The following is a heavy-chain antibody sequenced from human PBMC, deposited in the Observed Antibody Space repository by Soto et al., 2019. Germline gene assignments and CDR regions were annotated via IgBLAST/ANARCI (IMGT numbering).Heavy chain of an antibody. V-gene: IGHV3-33*01. CDR1: GFTFSSYG. Sequence: GGSLRLSCAASGFTFSSYGMHWVRQAPGKGLEWVAVIWYDGSNKYYADSVKGRFTISRDNSKNTLYLQMNSLRAEDTAVYYCARDHRELGITPDGMDVWGQGTTVTVSS. J-gene: IGHJ6*02. D-gene: IGHD7-27*01. CDR3: ARDHRELGITPDGMDV. CDR2: IWYDGSNK.